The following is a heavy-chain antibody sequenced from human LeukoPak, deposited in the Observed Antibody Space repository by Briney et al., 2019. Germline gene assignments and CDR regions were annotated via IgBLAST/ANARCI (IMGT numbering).Heavy chain of an antibody. Sequence: PGGSLRLSCAASGFTFSSYWMHWVRQAPGKGLVWVSRINSDGSSTSYADSVKGRFTISRDNAKNSLYLQMNSLRAEDTAVYYCANYCSGGSCYLGAFDIWGQGTMVTVSS. CDR1: GFTFSSYW. V-gene: IGHV3-74*01. D-gene: IGHD2-15*01. CDR3: ANYCSGGSCYLGAFDI. J-gene: IGHJ3*02. CDR2: INSDGSST.